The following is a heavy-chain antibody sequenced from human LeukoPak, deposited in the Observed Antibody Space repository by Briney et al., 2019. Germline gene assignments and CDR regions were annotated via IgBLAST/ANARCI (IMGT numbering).Heavy chain of an antibody. CDR1: GGSMSSGDNY. D-gene: IGHD4/OR15-4a*01. J-gene: IGHJ4*02. CDR2: IYYGGTT. V-gene: IGHV4-31*03. CDR3: ARYGGNAHDY. Sequence: SQTLSLTCTVSGGSMSSGDNYWSWIRQHPGKGLEWIGHIYYGGTTYYNPSLKSRVSISVDTSKNQFSLRLSSVTAADTAVYYCARYGGNAHDYWGQGTLVTVSS.